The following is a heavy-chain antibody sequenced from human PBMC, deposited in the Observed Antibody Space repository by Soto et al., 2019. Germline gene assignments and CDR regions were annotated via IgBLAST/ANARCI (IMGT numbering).Heavy chain of an antibody. J-gene: IGHJ1*01. D-gene: IGHD2-21*02. Sequence: PSETLSLTCTVSGGSISSGDYYWSWIRQPPGKGLEWIGYIYNSGSTYYNPSLKSRVTISVDTSKNQFSLKLSSVTAADTAVYYCASRVVVTATQEYFQHWGQGTLVTVSS. V-gene: IGHV4-30-4*01. CDR3: ASRVVVTATQEYFQH. CDR1: GGSISSGDYY. CDR2: IYNSGST.